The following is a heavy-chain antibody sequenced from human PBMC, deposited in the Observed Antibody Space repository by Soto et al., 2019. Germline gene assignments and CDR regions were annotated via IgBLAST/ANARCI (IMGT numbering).Heavy chain of an antibody. Sequence: EEQLLESGGGLVRQGGSLRLSCPASAFTFRSYAMSWVRQAPGKGLEWVSAITASADTTYYADSVKGRFTISRDNSKNTLYLRMNSLRAEDTAVYYCAKVRPLRDCTSTSCLGAFDIWGQGTMVTVS. J-gene: IGHJ3*02. V-gene: IGHV3-23*01. CDR2: ITASADTT. CDR1: AFTFRSYA. D-gene: IGHD2-2*01. CDR3: AKVRPLRDCTSTSCLGAFDI.